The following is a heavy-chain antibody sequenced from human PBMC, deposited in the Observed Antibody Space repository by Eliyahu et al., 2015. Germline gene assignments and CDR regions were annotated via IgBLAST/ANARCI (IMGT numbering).Heavy chain of an antibody. Sequence: QIQLQESGPGLVEPSGTLSLTCTVSGASISDTNWWSWVRQPPGGTLEWIGDYFHTGTTNYKTSLRSRVTISADNSKNQFSLKLTSVTAADTAVYYCARHYYQSSGSFDVWGPGILVTVSS. CDR3: ARHYYQSSGSFDV. CDR2: YFHTGTT. D-gene: IGHD3-22*01. J-gene: IGHJ3*01. V-gene: IGHV4-4*02. CDR1: GASISDTNW.